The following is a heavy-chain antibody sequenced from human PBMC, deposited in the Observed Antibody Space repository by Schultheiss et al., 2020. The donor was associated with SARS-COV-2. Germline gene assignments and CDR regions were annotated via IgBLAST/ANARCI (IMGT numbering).Heavy chain of an antibody. CDR3: AKSQGSVVPSAYYYMDV. CDR1: GFTFSSYG. Sequence: GGSLRLSCAASGFTFSSYGMHWVRQAPGKGLEWVSYISSSSSTIYYADSVKGRFTISRDNSKNTLYLQMNSLRAEDTAVYYCAKSQGSVVPSAYYYMDVWGKGTTVTVSS. V-gene: IGHV3-48*01. D-gene: IGHD2-15*01. J-gene: IGHJ6*03. CDR2: ISSSSSTI.